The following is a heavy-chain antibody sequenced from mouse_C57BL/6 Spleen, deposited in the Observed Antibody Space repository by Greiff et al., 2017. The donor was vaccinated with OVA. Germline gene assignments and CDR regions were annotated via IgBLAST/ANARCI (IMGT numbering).Heavy chain of an antibody. Sequence: ESGPGLVKPSQSLSLTCSVTGYSITSGYYWNWIRQFPGNKLEWMGYISYDGSNNYNPSLKNRISITRDTSKNQFFLKLNSVTTEDTATYYCARKIYYYGSSYSYWYFDVWGTGTTVTVSS. CDR1: GYSITSGYY. CDR2: ISYDGSN. CDR3: ARKIYYYGSSYSYWYFDV. V-gene: IGHV3-6*01. J-gene: IGHJ1*03. D-gene: IGHD1-1*01.